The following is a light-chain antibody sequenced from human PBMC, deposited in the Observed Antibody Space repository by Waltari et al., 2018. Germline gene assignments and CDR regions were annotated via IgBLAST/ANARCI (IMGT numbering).Light chain of an antibody. J-gene: IGLJ2*01. CDR2: DVT. V-gene: IGLV2-11*01. CDR1: TTDIGTYDY. CDR3: SSYAGSHTRA. Sequence: QSALTQPRSVSGSPGQSVTISCTGTTTDIGTYDYLPWYQHHPGKAPKLIIYDVTERPSGVPDRFSGSKSGSTASLTISGLQAEDEAEYFCSSYAGSHTRAFGGGTKLTVL.